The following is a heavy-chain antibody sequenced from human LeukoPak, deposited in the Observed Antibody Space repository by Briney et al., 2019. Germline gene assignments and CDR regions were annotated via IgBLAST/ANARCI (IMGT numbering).Heavy chain of an antibody. CDR2: ISSSSSYI. V-gene: IGHV3-21*04. J-gene: IGHJ4*02. CDR3: AKDYSGSHHFDC. D-gene: IGHD1-26*01. CDR1: GFTFSSYS. Sequence: GGSLRLSCAASGFTFSSYSMNWVRQAPGKGLEWVSSISSSSSYIYYADSVKGRSTISRDNSKNTLYLQMNSLRAEDTAVYYCAKDYSGSHHFDCWGQGTLVTVSS.